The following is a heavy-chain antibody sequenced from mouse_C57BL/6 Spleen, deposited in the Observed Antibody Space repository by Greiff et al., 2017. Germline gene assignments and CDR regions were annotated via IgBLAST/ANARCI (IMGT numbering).Heavy chain of an antibody. V-gene: IGHV1-19*01. CDR3: AREAPFYYAMDY. D-gene: IGHD3-2*02. CDR1: GYTFTDYY. Sequence: VQLKQSGPVLVKPGASVKMSCKASGYTFTDYYMNWVKQSHGKSLEWIGVINPYNGGTSYNQKFKGKATLTVDKSSSTAYMELNSLTSEDSAVYYCAREAPFYYAMDYWGQGTSVTVSS. CDR2: INPYNGGT. J-gene: IGHJ4*01.